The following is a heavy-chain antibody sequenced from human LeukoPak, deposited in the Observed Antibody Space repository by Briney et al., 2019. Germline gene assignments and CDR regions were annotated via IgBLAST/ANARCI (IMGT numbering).Heavy chain of an antibody. CDR1: GGSISSSSYY. Sequence: SETQSLTCTVSGGSISSSSYYWGWIRQPPGKGLEWIGSIYYSGSTYYNPSLKSRVTISVDTSKNQFSLKLSSVTAADTAVYYCASTFYGSGKEWGHGTLVTVSS. J-gene: IGHJ1*01. CDR2: IYYSGST. V-gene: IGHV4-39*01. D-gene: IGHD3-10*01. CDR3: ASTFYGSGKE.